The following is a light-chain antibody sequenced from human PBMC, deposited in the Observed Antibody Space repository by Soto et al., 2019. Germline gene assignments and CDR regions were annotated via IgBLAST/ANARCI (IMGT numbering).Light chain of an antibody. CDR1: QSVGSN. CDR3: QQYNMWLLT. V-gene: IGKV3-15*01. CDR2: GAS. Sequence: TKTQDTLSLSPGERATLSCRASQSVGSNYLVWYQQKPGQAPRLLIFGASTRPAGIPARFSGSGSATEFTLTISSLQSEDFAVYYCQQYNMWLLT. J-gene: IGKJ4*01.